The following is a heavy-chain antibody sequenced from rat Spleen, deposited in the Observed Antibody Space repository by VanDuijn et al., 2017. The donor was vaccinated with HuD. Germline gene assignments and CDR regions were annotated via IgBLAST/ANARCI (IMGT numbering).Heavy chain of an antibody. J-gene: IGHJ3*01. V-gene: IGHV5-7*01. Sequence: EVQLVESGGGLVQPGRSMKLSCAASGFTFSNYDMAWVRQAPKKGLEWVATISYDGSSTNYRDSVKGRFTISRDNAKSTLYLQMDSLRSEDTATYYCARRGYSELDWFAYWGQGTLVTVSS. CDR2: ISYDGSST. CDR1: GFTFSNYD. CDR3: ARRGYSELDWFAY. D-gene: IGHD1-11*01.